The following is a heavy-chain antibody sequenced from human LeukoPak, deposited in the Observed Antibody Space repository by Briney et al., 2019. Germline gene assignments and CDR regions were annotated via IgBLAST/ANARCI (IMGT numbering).Heavy chain of an antibody. Sequence: ASVKVSCKASGYTFTSYDINWVRQATGQGLEWMGWMNPNSGNTGYAQKFQGRVTMTRNTSISTAYMELSSLRSEDTAMYYCARERSVYYGSGSSYYYYGMDVWGQGTTVTVSS. J-gene: IGHJ6*02. V-gene: IGHV1-8*01. D-gene: IGHD3-10*01. CDR2: MNPNSGNT. CDR3: ARERSVYYGSGSSYYYYGMDV. CDR1: GYTFTSYD.